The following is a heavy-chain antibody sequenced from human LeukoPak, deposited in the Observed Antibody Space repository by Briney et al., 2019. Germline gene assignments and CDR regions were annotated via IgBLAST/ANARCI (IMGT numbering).Heavy chain of an antibody. CDR2: IKQDGGEK. CDR1: GFTFSTYW. CDR3: ARVIGWDEPFDI. D-gene: IGHD1-26*01. Sequence: SGGSLRLSCAASGFTFSTYWMSCVRQSPGKGQEWVANIKQDGGEKYFVDSVKGRFTISRDNAKNTLYLQMNSLRAEDTAVYYCARVIGWDEPFDIWGQGTMVTVSS. J-gene: IGHJ3*02. V-gene: IGHV3-7*01.